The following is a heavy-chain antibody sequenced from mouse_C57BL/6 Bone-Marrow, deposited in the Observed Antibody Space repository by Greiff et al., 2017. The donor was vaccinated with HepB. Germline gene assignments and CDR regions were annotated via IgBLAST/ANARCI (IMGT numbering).Heavy chain of an antibody. CDR3: ASLYSNHFDY. V-gene: IGHV1-22*01. CDR1: GYTFTDYN. Sequence: VHVKQSGPELVKPGASVKMSCKASGYTFTDYNMHWVKQSHGKSLEWIGYINPNNGGTSYNQKFKGKATLTVNKSSSTAYMELRSLTSEDSAVYYCASLYSNHFDYWGQGTTLTVSS. J-gene: IGHJ2*01. CDR2: INPNNGGT. D-gene: IGHD2-5*01.